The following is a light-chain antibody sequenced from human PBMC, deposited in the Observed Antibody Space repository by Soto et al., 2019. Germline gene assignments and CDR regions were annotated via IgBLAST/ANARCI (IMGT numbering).Light chain of an antibody. CDR1: TSNIGNNY. CDR3: SATDDSLRGPV. V-gene: IGLV1-47*02. CDR2: TND. Sequence: QSVLTQPPSVSAAPGEKVTISCSGRTSNIGNNYVYWYQHLPGAAPKLLIFTNDQRPPGVPDRFSAPKSGTSASLAISGLRSEDEGDYYCSATDDSLRGPVFGGGTKLTVL. J-gene: IGLJ2*01.